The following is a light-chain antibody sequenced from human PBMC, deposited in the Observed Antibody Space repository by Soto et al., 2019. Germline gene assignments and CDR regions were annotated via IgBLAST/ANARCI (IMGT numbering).Light chain of an antibody. CDR1: QNISHS. Sequence: EIVMTQSPVTLSVSPGERATLSCRASQNISHSLAWYHQKPGHAPSLLIFGASTRAPDIPARFSGTGFGTEFTLTISSTQYEDFAVYYCQQYNNRPPLTFGGGTKVDIK. J-gene: IGKJ4*02. V-gene: IGKV3-15*01. CDR2: GAS. CDR3: QQYNNRPPLT.